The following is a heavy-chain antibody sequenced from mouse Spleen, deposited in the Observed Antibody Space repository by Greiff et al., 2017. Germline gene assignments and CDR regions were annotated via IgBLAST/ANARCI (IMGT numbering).Heavy chain of an antibody. CDR2: INPYNDGT. CDR3: ARGDYYGSSVYYFDY. CDR1: GYTFTSYV. D-gene: IGHD1-1*01. Sequence: VQLQQSGPELVKPGASVKMSCKASGYTFTSYVMHWVKQKPGQGLEWIGYINPYNDGTKYNEKFKGKATLTSDKSSSTAYMELSSLTSADAAVYYCARGDYYGSSVYYFDYWGQGTTRTVSS. V-gene: IGHV1-14*01. J-gene: IGHJ2*01.